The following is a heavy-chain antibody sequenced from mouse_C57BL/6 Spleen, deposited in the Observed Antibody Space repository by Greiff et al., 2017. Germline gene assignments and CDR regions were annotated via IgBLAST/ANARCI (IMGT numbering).Heavy chain of an antibody. CDR3: TNYDGDAMDY. CDR1: GFNIKNSY. Sequence: VQLQQSVAELVRPGASVKLSCTASGFNIKNSYMHWVKQRPEQGLEWIGRIDPANGNTRYDPKFQGKATITADTSSNTAYLQLSILTSEDTAIYYCTNYDGDAMDYWGQGTSVTVSS. V-gene: IGHV14-3*01. J-gene: IGHJ4*01. D-gene: IGHD2-4*01. CDR2: IDPANGNT.